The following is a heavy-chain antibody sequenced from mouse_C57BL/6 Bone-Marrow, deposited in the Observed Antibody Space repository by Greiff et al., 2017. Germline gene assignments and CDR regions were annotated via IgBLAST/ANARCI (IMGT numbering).Heavy chain of an antibody. V-gene: IGHV5-6*01. D-gene: IGHD2-3*01. CDR2: ISSGGSYT. Sequence: EVKVVESGGDLVKPGGSLKLSCAASGFTFSSYGMSWVRQTPDKRLEWVATISSGGSYTYYPDSVKGRFTISRDNAKNTLYLQMSSLKAEDTAMYYGARGGYSACWGQGTLVTVSA. CDR3: ARGGYSAC. J-gene: IGHJ3*01. CDR1: GFTFSSYG.